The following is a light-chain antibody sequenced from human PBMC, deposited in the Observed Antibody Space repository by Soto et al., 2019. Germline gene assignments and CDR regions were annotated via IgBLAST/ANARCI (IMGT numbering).Light chain of an antibody. V-gene: IGKV3-15*01. CDR3: QQYNNWPRT. CDR1: QSVSSN. CDR2: GAS. J-gene: IGKJ1*01. Sequence: EIVMTQSPATLSVSPGERATLSCRASQSVSSNLAWYRQKPGQAPRLLIYGASTRATGIPARFSGSGSGTEFTLTISSLLSEDFAVYYCQQYNNWPRTFGQGTKVDIK.